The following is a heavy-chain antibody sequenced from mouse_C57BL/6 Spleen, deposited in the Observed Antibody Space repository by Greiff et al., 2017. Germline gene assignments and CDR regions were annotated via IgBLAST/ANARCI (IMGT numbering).Heavy chain of an antibody. CDR1: GYTFTSYW. CDR2: IDPSDSYT. Sequence: QVQLQQPGAELVMPGASVKLSCKASGYTFTSYWMHWVKQRPGQGLEWIGEIDPSDSYTNYNQKFKGKSTLTVDQSSSTAYMQLSSLTSEDSAVYYCARRGGSRFYYAMDYWGRGTSVTVSS. J-gene: IGHJ4*01. V-gene: IGHV1-69*01. D-gene: IGHD1-1*01. CDR3: ARRGGSRFYYAMDY.